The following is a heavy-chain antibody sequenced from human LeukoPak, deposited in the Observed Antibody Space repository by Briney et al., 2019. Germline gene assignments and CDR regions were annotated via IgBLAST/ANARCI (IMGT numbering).Heavy chain of an antibody. V-gene: IGHV3-23*01. CDR2: ISSSGGST. J-gene: IGHJ4*02. D-gene: IGHD6-19*01. Sequence: GGSLRLSCAASGFTFSHYAMTWVGQGPGQGLEWVSAISSSGGSTYYADSVKGRFTISRDNSKSTLYLQMDSLRAEDTAVYYCAKTLSYSSGWVYWGQGTLVTVSS. CDR3: AKTLSYSSGWVY. CDR1: GFTFSHYA.